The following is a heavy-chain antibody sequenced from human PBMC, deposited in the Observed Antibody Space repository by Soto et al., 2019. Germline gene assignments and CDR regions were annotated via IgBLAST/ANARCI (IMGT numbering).Heavy chain of an antibody. CDR3: ARTGPPIVVPAAMSPDYYYYYMDV. CDR1: GYTFTSYA. CDR2: INAGNGNT. V-gene: IGHV1-3*01. D-gene: IGHD2-2*01. J-gene: IGHJ6*03. Sequence: ASVKVSCKASGYTFTSYAMHWVRQAPGQRLEWMGWINAGNGNTKYSQKFQGRVTITRDTSASTAYMELSSLRSEDTAVYYCARTGPPIVVPAAMSPDYYYYYMDVWGKGTTVTVSS.